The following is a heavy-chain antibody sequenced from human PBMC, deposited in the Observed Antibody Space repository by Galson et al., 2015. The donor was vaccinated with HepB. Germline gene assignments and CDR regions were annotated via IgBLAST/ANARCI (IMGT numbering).Heavy chain of an antibody. J-gene: IGHJ6*02. CDR1: GYTFTSYD. Sequence: SVKVSCKAPGYTFTSYDINWVRQATGQGLEWMGWMNPNSGNTGYAQKFQGRVTMTRSTSISTAYMELSGLRSEDTAVYYCARGARYDFLSGYYFGLDVWGQGTTVTVSS. V-gene: IGHV1-8*01. CDR3: ARGARYDFLSGYYFGLDV. CDR2: MNPNSGNT. D-gene: IGHD3-3*01.